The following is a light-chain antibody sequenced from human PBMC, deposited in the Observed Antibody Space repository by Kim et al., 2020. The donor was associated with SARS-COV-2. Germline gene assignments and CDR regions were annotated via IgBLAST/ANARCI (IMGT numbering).Light chain of an antibody. CDR2: DAS. CDR3: QQYGSSPR. J-gene: IGKJ4*01. Sequence: SLSPGAGSPLSCRASHSVVINLAWYQQTPGQAPRLLIYDASIRATGIPDRFSGSGSGTDFTLTISRLEPEDFAVYYCQQYGSSPRFGGGTKVDIK. CDR1: HSVVIN. V-gene: IGKV3-20*01.